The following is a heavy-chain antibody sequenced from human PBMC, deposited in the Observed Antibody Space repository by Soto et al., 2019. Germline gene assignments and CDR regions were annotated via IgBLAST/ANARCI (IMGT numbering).Heavy chain of an antibody. J-gene: IGHJ6*02. CDR3: ASIRANTYSSGMDV. D-gene: IGHD3-10*01. CDR1: GGTFSSYA. V-gene: IGHV1-69*12. Sequence: QVQLVQSGAEVKKPGSSVKVSCKASGGTFSSYAISWVRQAPGQGLEWMGGIIPIFGTADYAQKFQGRVTITADESTSTAYMELSSLRSEDTAVYYWASIRANTYSSGMDVWCQGTTVTVSS. CDR2: IIPIFGTA.